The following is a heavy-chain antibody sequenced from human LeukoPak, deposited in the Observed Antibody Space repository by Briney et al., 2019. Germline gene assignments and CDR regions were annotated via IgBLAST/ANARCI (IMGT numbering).Heavy chain of an antibody. CDR2: INTDGTRT. CDR1: GFTFSYYW. Sequence: GGSLRLSCAASGFTFSYYWMHWVRHAPGKGLVWVSRINTDGTRTTYADSVKGRFTISRDNVKNTVFLQMSSLRAEDTGVYYRARVPSGSYAWSDPWGQGTLVTVSS. CDR3: ARVPSGSYAWSDP. V-gene: IGHV3-74*01. J-gene: IGHJ5*02. D-gene: IGHD1-26*01.